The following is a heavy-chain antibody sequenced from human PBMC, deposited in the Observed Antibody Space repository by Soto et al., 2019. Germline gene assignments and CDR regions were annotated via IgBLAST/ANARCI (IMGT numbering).Heavy chain of an antibody. CDR1: GCSISSGGYS. CDR3: ARVPTP. V-gene: IGHV4-30-2*01. CDR2: IYHSGST. J-gene: IGHJ5*02. Sequence: TSETLSLTCTVSGCSISSGGYSLSWIRQPPGKGLEWIGYIYHSGSTYYNPSLKSRVTISVDRSKNQFSLKLSSVTAADTAVYYCARVPTPWGQGTLVTVS.